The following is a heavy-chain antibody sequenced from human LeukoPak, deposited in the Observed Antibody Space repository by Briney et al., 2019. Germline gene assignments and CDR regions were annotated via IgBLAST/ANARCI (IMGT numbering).Heavy chain of an antibody. CDR1: GGSFSGYY. CDR3: ARVRVTSGYCYVGPDPHFDY. J-gene: IGHJ4*02. D-gene: IGHD3-22*01. CDR2: INHSGST. V-gene: IGHV4-34*01. Sequence: SETLSLTCAVYGGSFSGYYWSWIRQPPGKGLEWIGEINHSGSTNYNPSLKSRVTISVDTSKNQFSLKLSSVTAADTAVYYCARVRVTSGYCYVGPDPHFDYWGQGTLVTVSS.